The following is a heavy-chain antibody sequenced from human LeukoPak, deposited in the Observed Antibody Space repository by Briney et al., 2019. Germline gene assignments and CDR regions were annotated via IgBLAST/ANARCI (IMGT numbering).Heavy chain of an antibody. Sequence: TGGSLRLSCAASGFTFSIYSMNWVRQAPGKGLEWVSYISTSSSTIYYADSVKGRFTISRDNAKNSLYLQMNSLRDEDTAVYYCARDYRSSSGWTVDYWGQGTLVTVSS. CDR2: ISTSSSTI. J-gene: IGHJ4*02. D-gene: IGHD6-19*01. CDR1: GFTFSIYS. CDR3: ARDYRSSSGWTVDY. V-gene: IGHV3-48*02.